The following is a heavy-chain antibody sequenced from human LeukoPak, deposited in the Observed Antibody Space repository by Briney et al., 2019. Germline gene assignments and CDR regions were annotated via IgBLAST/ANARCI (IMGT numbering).Heavy chain of an antibody. CDR3: ARPLVSVTNGFDI. V-gene: IGHV4-59*11. D-gene: IGHD5/OR15-5a*01. Sequence: SETLSLTCAVSTDSFSSHYWTWIRQPPGKGLEWIGYISYIGSTSYNPSLKTRVNISIDTSKSQFSVKLSSVTAADTAVYYCARPLVSVTNGFDIWGQGTMVSVSS. CDR2: ISYIGST. CDR1: TDSFSSHY. J-gene: IGHJ3*02.